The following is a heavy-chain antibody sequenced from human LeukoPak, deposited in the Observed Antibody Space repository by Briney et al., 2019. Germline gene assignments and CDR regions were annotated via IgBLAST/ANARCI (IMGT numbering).Heavy chain of an antibody. CDR1: GFTFTNYA. CDR2: ISGNGGNT. Sequence: GGSLRLSCAASGFTFTNYAMSWVRQAPGKGLEWVSAISGNGGNTYYADSVKGRFTTSRDNSKNTLYLQMNSLRADDTAVYYCAKAATTGNSYYYGMDVWGQGTTVTVSS. D-gene: IGHD1-1*01. J-gene: IGHJ6*02. CDR3: AKAATTGNSYYYGMDV. V-gene: IGHV3-23*01.